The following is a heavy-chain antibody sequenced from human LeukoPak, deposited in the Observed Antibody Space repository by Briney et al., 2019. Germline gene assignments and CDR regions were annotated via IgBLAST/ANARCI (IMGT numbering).Heavy chain of an antibody. D-gene: IGHD6-19*01. Sequence: PGGSLRLSCAASGFTFIDYDMHWVRQVIGKRLEWVSAIGIRGDTHYSGSVKGRFTISRENAESSLYLQMNSLRAEDTAVYYCARGGMQVSGIDEFDYWGQGTLVTVSS. CDR2: IGIRGDT. J-gene: IGHJ4*02. CDR3: ARGGMQVSGIDEFDY. V-gene: IGHV3-13*01. CDR1: GFTFIDYD.